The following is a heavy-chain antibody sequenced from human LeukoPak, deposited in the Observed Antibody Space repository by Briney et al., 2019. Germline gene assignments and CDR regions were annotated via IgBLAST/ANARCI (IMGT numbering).Heavy chain of an antibody. V-gene: IGHV4-59*11. J-gene: IGHJ4*02. D-gene: IGHD4-17*01. Sequence: KASETLSLTCTVSGGSISSQYWSWLRQPPGKGLEWIGYIYDSGSTNYNPSLKSRYKPSPKSRVTISVDMSKNQFSLKLTSVTAADTAVYYCATTADYGDYLALDYWGQGTLLTVSS. CDR3: ATTADYGDYLALDY. CDR2: IYDSGST. CDR1: GGSISSQY.